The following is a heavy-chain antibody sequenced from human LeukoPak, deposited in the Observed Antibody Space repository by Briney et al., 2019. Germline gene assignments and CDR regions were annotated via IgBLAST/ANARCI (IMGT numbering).Heavy chain of an antibody. CDR1: GFTFSDYY. D-gene: IGHD2-2*01. V-gene: IGHV3-11*04. Sequence: GGSLRLSCAASGFTFSDYYMNWVRQAPGKGLEWVSYISGSGTTIDYADSVKGRFTISRDNSKNTLYLQMNSLRAEDTAAYYCARDFEKGEPAFDYWGQGTLVTVSS. CDR3: ARDFEKGEPAFDY. J-gene: IGHJ4*02. CDR2: ISGSGTTI.